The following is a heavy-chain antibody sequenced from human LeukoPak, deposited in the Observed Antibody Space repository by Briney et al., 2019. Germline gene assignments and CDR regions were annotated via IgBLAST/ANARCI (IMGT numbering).Heavy chain of an antibody. V-gene: IGHV3-33*01. CDR1: GFTFSSYG. CDR3: ARDYLDWYFDL. J-gene: IGHJ2*01. CDR2: IWYDGSNK. Sequence: GGSLRLSCAASGFTFSSYGMHWVRHAPGKGLEWVAVIWYDGSNKYYADSVKSRFTISRDNSKNTLYLQMNSLRAEDTAVYYCARDYLDWYFDLWGRGTLVTVSS.